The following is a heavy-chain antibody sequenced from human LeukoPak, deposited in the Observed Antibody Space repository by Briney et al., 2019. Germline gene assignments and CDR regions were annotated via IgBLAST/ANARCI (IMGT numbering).Heavy chain of an antibody. D-gene: IGHD3-10*01. V-gene: IGHV4-4*07. CDR2: IYTSGST. CDR3: ARDLFRGAFDY. Sequence: ASETLSLTCTVSGDSISSYYWSWIRQPAGKGLEWIGRIYTSGSTNYNPSLKSRVTMSVDTSKNQFSLKLSSVTAADTAVYYCARDLFRGAFDYWGQGTLVTVSS. CDR1: GDSISSYY. J-gene: IGHJ4*02.